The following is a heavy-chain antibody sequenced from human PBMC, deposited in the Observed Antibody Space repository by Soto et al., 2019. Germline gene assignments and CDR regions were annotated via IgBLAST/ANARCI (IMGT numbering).Heavy chain of an antibody. V-gene: IGHV3-7*03. CDR2: IKQDGSEK. CDR3: AKWGYYDSSGSDPIDY. J-gene: IGHJ4*02. D-gene: IGHD3-22*01. Sequence: GGSLRLSCAASGFTFSSYWMSWVRQAPGKGLEWVANIKQDGSEKYYVDSVKGRFTISRDYSKNTLYLQMNSLRAEDTAVYYCAKWGYYDSSGSDPIDYWGQGTLVTVSS. CDR1: GFTFSSYW.